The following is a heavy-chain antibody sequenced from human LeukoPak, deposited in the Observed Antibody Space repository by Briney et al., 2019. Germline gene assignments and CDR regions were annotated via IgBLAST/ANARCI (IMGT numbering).Heavy chain of an antibody. CDR1: GGSFSGCY. CDR3: ARLRCGDCYPNWFDP. CDR2: ITHSGST. Sequence: SETLCLTCAVYGGSFSGCYWSWIRQPPGKGLEWIGEITHSGSTNYNPSLKSPVTISIDTSKNQFSLKLSSVTAADTAVYYCARLRCGDCYPNWFDPWGEKTLVTVSS. J-gene: IGHJ5*02. D-gene: IGHD2-21*02. V-gene: IGHV4-34*01.